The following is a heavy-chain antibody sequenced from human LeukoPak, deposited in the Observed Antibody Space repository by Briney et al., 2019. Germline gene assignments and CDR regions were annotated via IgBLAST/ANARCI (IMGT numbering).Heavy chain of an antibody. V-gene: IGHV1-69*04. CDR1: GYTFTGYY. J-gene: IGHJ4*02. CDR2: IIPILGIA. D-gene: IGHD4-17*01. CDR3: ARDSHTTVTTFDY. Sequence: ASVKVSCKASGYTFTGYYMHWVRQAPGQGLEWMGRIIPILGIANYAQKFQGRVTITADKSTSTAYMELSSLRSEDTAVYYCARDSHTTVTTFDYWGQGTLVTVSS.